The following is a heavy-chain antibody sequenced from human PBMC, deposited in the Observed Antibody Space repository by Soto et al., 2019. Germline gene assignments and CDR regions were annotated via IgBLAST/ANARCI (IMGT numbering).Heavy chain of an antibody. V-gene: IGHV3-23*01. Sequence: EVQLLESGGGLVQPGGSLRLSCAAYGFTFSNYAMNWVRQAPGKGLEWVSSISAGGGTTYYADSVKGRFIISRDNSEETLYLQLNSLRADDTAVFYCVKDKYDSGRPMGNWLDSWGQGTLVTVSS. D-gene: IGHD3-10*01. J-gene: IGHJ5*01. CDR3: VKDKYDSGRPMGNWLDS. CDR1: GFTFSNYA. CDR2: ISAGGGTT.